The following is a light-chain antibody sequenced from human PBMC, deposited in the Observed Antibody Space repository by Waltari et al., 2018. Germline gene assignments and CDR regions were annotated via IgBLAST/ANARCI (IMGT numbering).Light chain of an antibody. J-gene: IGKJ2*01. V-gene: IGKV4-1*01. CDR2: WAS. CDR3: QQYYSTPYT. CDR1: QSVLYRSNNMNY. Sequence: DIVMTQSPDSLTVSLGERATINCKSSQSVLYRSNNMNYLAWYQQKPEQPPKLLIYWASTRESGVPDRFSGSGSGTDFTLTISSLQAEDVAVYYCQQYYSTPYTFGQGTKLEIK.